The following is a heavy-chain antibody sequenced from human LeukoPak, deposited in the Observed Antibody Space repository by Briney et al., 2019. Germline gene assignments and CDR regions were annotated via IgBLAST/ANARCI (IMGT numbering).Heavy chain of an antibody. CDR2: MNPNSGNT. D-gene: IGHD3-3*01. CDR3: ARRSVYSKSGYYYYYYGMDV. Sequence: GASVKVSCKASGYTFTSYDINWVRQATGQGLEWMGWMNPNSGNTGYAQKFQGRVTMTRNTSISTAYMELSSLRSEDTAVYYCARRSVYSKSGYYYYYYGMDVWGQGTTVTVSS. CDR1: GYTFTSYD. J-gene: IGHJ6*02. V-gene: IGHV1-8*01.